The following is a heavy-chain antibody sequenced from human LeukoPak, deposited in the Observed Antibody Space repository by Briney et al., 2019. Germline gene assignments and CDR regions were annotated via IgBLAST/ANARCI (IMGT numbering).Heavy chain of an antibody. J-gene: IGHJ4*02. V-gene: IGHV3-23*01. CDR1: GFTFSTYA. CDR2: VSGNGGST. Sequence: GGSLRLSCAASGFTFSTYAMSWVRQAPGKGLEWVSAVSGNGGSTYYADSVRGRFTISRDNAKNSLYLQMHSLRAEDTAVYYCVRDNPRCCGVVPANIDDYWGQGTLVTVSS. D-gene: IGHD2-2*01. CDR3: VRDNPRCCGVVPANIDDY.